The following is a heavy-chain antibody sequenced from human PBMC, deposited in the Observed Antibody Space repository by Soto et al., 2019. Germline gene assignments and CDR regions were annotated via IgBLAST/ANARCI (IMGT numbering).Heavy chain of an antibody. Sequence: QVQLQESGPGLVKPSQTLSLTCTVSGGSVSGGVYYWNWIRQHPEKGLEWIGYIYYSGSTYYNPSRRGRVTLSADTSKNQFSLKLSSVTVADPAVYYCARSSVAGAGYFQHWGQGTQVIVSS. D-gene: IGHD6-19*01. V-gene: IGHV4-31*03. CDR2: IYYSGST. J-gene: IGHJ1*01. CDR3: ARSSVAGAGYFQH. CDR1: GGSVSGGVYY.